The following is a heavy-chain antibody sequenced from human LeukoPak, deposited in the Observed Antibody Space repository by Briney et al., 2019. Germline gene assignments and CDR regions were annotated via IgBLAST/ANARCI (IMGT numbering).Heavy chain of an antibody. CDR3: ARDQGDHYGAVAGGIDY. J-gene: IGHJ4*02. D-gene: IGHD6-19*01. CDR1: GFTFSDYY. V-gene: IGHV3-11*01. CDR2: ISSSGSTI. Sequence: GSLRLSCAASGFTFSDYYMSWIRQAPGKGLEWVSYISSSGSTIYYADSVKGRFTISRDNAKNSLYLQMNSLRAKDTAVYYCARDQGDHYGAVAGGIDYWGQGTLVTVSS.